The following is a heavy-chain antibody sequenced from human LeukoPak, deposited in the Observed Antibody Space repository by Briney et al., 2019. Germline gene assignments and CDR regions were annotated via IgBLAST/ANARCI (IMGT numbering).Heavy chain of an antibody. J-gene: IGHJ5*02. V-gene: IGHV1-46*01. CDR3: ARDREGIAAAGTRYNWFDP. CDR1: GYTFTSYY. D-gene: IGHD6-13*01. CDR2: INPSGGGT. Sequence: ASVKVSCKASGYTFTSYYMHWVRQAPGQGLEWMGIINPSGGGTSYAQKFQGRVTMTRDTSTSTVYMELSSLRSEDTAVYYCARDREGIAAAGTRYNWFDPWGQGTLVTVSS.